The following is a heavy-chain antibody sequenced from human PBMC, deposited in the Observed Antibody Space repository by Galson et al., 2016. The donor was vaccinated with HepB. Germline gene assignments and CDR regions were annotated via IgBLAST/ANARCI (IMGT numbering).Heavy chain of an antibody. Sequence: QSGAEVKKPGESLKISCKGSGHSFSDYWIAWVRQMPGKGLDVLGTIDPGDSETKYRPSFEGQVTISVDESIRTAYLQWSSLTTADTAVYYCVKYRRSYWPGLDFDYWGQGTPVTVSS. V-gene: IGHV5-51*01. CDR3: VKYRRSYWPGLDFDY. D-gene: IGHD3/OR15-3a*01. J-gene: IGHJ4*02. CDR2: IDPGDSET. CDR1: GHSFSDYW.